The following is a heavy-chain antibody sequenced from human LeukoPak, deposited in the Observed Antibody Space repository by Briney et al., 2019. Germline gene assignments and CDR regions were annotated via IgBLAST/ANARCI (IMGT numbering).Heavy chain of an antibody. CDR3: ARDRKVVLNNYYYYYMDV. Sequence: GGSLRLSCAASGFTFSSYVMHWVRQAPGKGLEWVAIISYDGSNEYYADSVKGRFTISRDNSKNTLYLQMNSLRAEDTAVYYCARDRKVVLNNYYYYYMDVWGKGTTVTISS. CDR2: ISYDGSNE. V-gene: IGHV3-30*14. D-gene: IGHD2-2*01. CDR1: GFTFSSYV. J-gene: IGHJ6*03.